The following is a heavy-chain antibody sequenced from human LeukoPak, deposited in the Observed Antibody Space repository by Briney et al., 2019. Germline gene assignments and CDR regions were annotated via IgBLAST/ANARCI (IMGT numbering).Heavy chain of an antibody. J-gene: IGHJ4*02. D-gene: IGHD6-6*01. CDR3: ARAIIGYSSSSGNFDY. CDR1: GYTFTGYY. Sequence: GASVKVSCKASGYTFTGYYMHWVRQAPGQGLEWMGWMNPNSGNTGYAQKFQGRVTITRNTSISTAYMELSSLRSEDTAVYYCARAIIGYSSSSGNFDYWGQGTLVTVSS. CDR2: MNPNSGNT. V-gene: IGHV1-8*03.